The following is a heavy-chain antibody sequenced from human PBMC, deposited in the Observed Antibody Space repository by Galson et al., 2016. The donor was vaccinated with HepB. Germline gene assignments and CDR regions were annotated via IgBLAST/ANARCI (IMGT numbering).Heavy chain of an antibody. CDR2: IYPGGGT. Sequence: SLRLSCAVSGFSVIYNPMNWVRQAPGKGLEWVSVIYPGGGTKYADSVKDRFTLSTDNSKNTLYLQMNFLRAEDTAVYFCARDPPGSTMGDAFDIWGQGTMVTVSS. CDR1: GFSVIYNP. CDR3: ARDPPGSTMGDAFDI. V-gene: IGHV3-66*01. D-gene: IGHD3-10*01. J-gene: IGHJ3*02.